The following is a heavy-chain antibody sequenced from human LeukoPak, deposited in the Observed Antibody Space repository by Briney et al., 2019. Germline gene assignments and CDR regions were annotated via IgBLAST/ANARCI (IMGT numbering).Heavy chain of an antibody. CDR1: GFTFSSYA. CDR2: ISGSGGST. J-gene: IGHJ5*02. Sequence: GGSLRLSCAASGFTFSSYAMSWVRQAPGKGLEWVSAISGSGGSTYYADSVKGRFTISRDNSKNTLYLQMNSLRAKDTAVYYCAKGGYYDSSGYSEFDPWGQGTLVTVSS. V-gene: IGHV3-23*01. CDR3: AKGGYYDSSGYSEFDP. D-gene: IGHD3-22*01.